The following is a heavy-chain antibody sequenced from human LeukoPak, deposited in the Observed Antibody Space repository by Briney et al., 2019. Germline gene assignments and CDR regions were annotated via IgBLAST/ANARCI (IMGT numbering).Heavy chain of an antibody. V-gene: IGHV1-46*01. D-gene: IGHD3-3*01. CDR1: GYTFTSYY. CDR2: INPSGGST. Sequence: ASVKVSCKASGYTFTSYYMHWVRQAPGQGLEWMGIINPSGGSTSYAQKFQGRVTMTRDTSTSTVYMGLSSLRSEDTAVYYCARDRTYLTIFGVVTRLNTRNYFDYWGQGTLVTVSS. CDR3: ARDRTYLTIFGVVTRLNTRNYFDY. J-gene: IGHJ4*02.